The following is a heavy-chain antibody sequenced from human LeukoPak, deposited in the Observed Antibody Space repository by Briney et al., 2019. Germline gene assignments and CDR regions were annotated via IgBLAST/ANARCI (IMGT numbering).Heavy chain of an antibody. CDR2: IYYGGST. Sequence: PSETLSLTCTVSGGSISSSSCHWGWIRQSPGKGPEWIGNIYYGGSTYYNPSLQSRVTISVDTSKNQFSLKLGSVTAADTAVYYCARDRIVGVERPVDVWGQGTTVTVSS. D-gene: IGHD1-26*01. V-gene: IGHV4-39*02. CDR1: GGSISSSSCH. CDR3: ARDRIVGVERPVDV. J-gene: IGHJ6*02.